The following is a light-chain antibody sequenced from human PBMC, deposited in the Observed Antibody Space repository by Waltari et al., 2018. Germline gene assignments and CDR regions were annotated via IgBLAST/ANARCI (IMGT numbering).Light chain of an antibody. CDR3: LQYGTSPFT. J-gene: IGKJ2*01. CDR2: GAS. Sequence: IVLTQSPGTLSLSPGDRATLSCRASQRVSSSYLAWYQQKPGRAPRLLIYGASSRATGIPDRFSDSGSGTDFTLTISRLEPEDFAVYYCLQYGTSPFTFGQGTKLEIK. V-gene: IGKV3-20*01. CDR1: QRVSSSY.